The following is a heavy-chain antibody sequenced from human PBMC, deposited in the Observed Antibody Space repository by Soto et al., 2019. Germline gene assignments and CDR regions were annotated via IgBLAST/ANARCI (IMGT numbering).Heavy chain of an antibody. Sequence: EVQVAESGGGLVQPGGSLRLSCAASGFTFTDHWMHWVRQGPGKGLEWVARVSNDGGTTTYADFVKGRFTISRDNAKNTVYLQMNSLKAEDTAVYYGVRDRPNNWFDPWGQGTLVTVSS. CDR2: VSNDGGTT. J-gene: IGHJ5*02. CDR1: GFTFTDHW. V-gene: IGHV3-74*01. CDR3: VRDRPNNWFDP.